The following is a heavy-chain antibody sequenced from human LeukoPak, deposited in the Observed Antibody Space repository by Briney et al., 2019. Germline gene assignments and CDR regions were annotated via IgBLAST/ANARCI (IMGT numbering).Heavy chain of an antibody. V-gene: IGHV4-39*01. CDR3: ARSYYYDYRQIDY. CDR2: IYYSGST. Sequence: SETLSLTCTVSGDSISTSSYYWGWIRQPPGKGLEWLGSIYYSGSTYYNPSLKSRVTISVDTSKNQFSLNLYSVTAADTAVFYCARSYYYDYRQIDYWGQGTLVTVST. CDR1: GDSISTSSYY. J-gene: IGHJ4*02. D-gene: IGHD3-22*01.